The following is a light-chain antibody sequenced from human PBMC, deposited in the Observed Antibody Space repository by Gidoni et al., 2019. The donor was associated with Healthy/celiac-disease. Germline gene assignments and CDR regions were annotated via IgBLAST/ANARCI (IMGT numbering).Light chain of an antibody. CDR2: AAS. J-gene: IGKJ1*01. CDR3: QQSYSTRWT. Sequence: DIQMTPHPSSLSASVGDRVTITCRASQSISSYLNWYQQKPGNAPKLLIYAASSLQSGFPARFSGSGSGTDFTLTISSLQPEDFATYYCQQSYSTRWTFGQGTKLEIK. V-gene: IGKV1-39*01. CDR1: QSISSY.